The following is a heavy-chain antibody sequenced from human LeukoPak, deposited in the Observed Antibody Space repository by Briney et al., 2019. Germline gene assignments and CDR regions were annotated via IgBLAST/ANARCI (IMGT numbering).Heavy chain of an antibody. J-gene: IGHJ4*02. CDR3: ATYSSSSNFDY. V-gene: IGHV1-46*01. Sequence: ASVKVSCKASGYIFTSYYMHWVRQAPGQGLEWMGIINPSGGSTSYAQKFQGRVTVTRDTSTSTVYMELSSLRSEDTAVYYCATYSSSSNFDYWGQGTLVTVSS. D-gene: IGHD6-6*01. CDR1: GYIFTSYY. CDR2: INPSGGST.